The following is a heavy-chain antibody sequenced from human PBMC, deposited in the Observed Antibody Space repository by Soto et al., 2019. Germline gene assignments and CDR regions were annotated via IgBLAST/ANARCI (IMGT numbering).Heavy chain of an antibody. J-gene: IGHJ5*02. CDR1: GFTFSTDW. Sequence: EVQLVESGGGLVQPGGSLRLSCAASGFTFSTDWMSWVRQAPGKRLEWVATITNDGSAQYYVDSVKGRFAISRANARNSLYLQMNSLRADDTAVYYCAGDHWYRFDPWGQGTLVTVSS. CDR2: ITNDGSAQ. V-gene: IGHV3-7*01. CDR3: AGDHWYRFDP. D-gene: IGHD2-8*02.